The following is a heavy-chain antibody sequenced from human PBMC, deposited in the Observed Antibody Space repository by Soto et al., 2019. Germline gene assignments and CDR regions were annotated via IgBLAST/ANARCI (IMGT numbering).Heavy chain of an antibody. V-gene: IGHV5-10-1*01. J-gene: IGHJ3*01. CDR3: TNDDYAYIFNV. CDR1: GYXFTNYL. D-gene: IGHD4-17*01. CDR2: IDPSYSYF. Sequence: PXEXLKIYCKSSGYXFTNYLLIWVRHMTGKGLEWIGRIDPSYSYFNYSPSFQGNVTISTYKSIGTVYLQWDSMKASDTAIYYCTNDDYAYIFNVWGQGTMGTVSS.